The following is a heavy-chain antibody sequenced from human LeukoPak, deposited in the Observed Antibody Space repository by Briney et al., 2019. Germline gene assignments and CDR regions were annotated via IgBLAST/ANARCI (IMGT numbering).Heavy chain of an antibody. Sequence: GGSLRLSCAASGFTVSNSYMSWVRQAPGKGLEWVSLIYSGGSTYYADSVTGRFTISRDNSKNTLYLQMNSLRAEDTAVYYCASYSSLDYWGQGTLVTVSS. CDR2: IYSGGST. V-gene: IGHV3-53*01. D-gene: IGHD3-22*01. CDR3: ASYSSLDY. CDR1: GFTVSNSY. J-gene: IGHJ4*02.